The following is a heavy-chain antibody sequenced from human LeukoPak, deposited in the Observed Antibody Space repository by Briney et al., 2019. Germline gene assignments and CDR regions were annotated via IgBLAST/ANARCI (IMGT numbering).Heavy chain of an antibody. V-gene: IGHV3-20*04. CDR2: INWNGGST. Sequence: PGGSLRLSCAASGFTFDDYGMSWVRQAPGKGLEWVAGINWNGGSTGYADSVKGRFTISRDNAKNSLYLQMNSLRAEDTAVYYCARVGLRGYSYGYYMDVWGKGTTVTVSS. CDR3: ARVGLRGYSYGYYMDV. CDR1: GFTFDDYG. J-gene: IGHJ6*03. D-gene: IGHD5-18*01.